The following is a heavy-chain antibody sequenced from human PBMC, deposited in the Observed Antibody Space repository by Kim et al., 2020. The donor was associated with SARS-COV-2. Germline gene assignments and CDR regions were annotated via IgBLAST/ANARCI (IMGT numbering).Heavy chain of an antibody. CDR2: K. V-gene: IGHV3-7*03. J-gene: IGHJ4*02. D-gene: IGHD6-13*01. CDR3: ARVGSSSWFFDY. Sequence: KDYGDAVKGRLTIARDNAKNSLYLKMNSLRAEDTAVYYCARVGSSSWFFDYWGQGTLVTVSS.